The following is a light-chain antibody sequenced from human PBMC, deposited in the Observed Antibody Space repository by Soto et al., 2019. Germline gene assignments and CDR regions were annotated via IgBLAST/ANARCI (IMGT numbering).Light chain of an antibody. Sequence: QSVLTQPASVSGSPGQSVTISCTGTSSDIGGYNYVSWYQQHPGKAPKLVIYDVSDRPSGVSNRFSGSKSGNTASLTISGLQADDEADYYCSSYTSSSTHVLFRGGTKLTVL. J-gene: IGLJ2*01. CDR1: SSDIGGYNY. V-gene: IGLV2-14*03. CDR3: SSYTSSSTHVL. CDR2: DVS.